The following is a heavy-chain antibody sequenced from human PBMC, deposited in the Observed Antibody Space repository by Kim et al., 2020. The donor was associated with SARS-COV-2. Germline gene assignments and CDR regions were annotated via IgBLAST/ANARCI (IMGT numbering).Heavy chain of an antibody. Sequence: KYYSTSLKTRLTISKDTSKNQVVLTMTNMDPVDTATYYCARTRAPIVAMDVWGQGTTVTVSS. D-gene: IGHD3-22*01. CDR2: K. V-gene: IGHV2-70*01. J-gene: IGHJ6*02. CDR3: ARTRAPIVAMDV.